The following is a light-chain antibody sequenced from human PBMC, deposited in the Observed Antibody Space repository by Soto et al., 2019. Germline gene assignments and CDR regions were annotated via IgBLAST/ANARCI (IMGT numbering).Light chain of an antibody. J-gene: IGLJ1*01. CDR2: SNN. Sequence: QSVLTQAPSASETPGQRVTISCSGGSSNIGRNTVNWYQQLPGTAPKLLIYSNNRRPSGVPDRFSGSKSGTSASLAISGLQSEDEADYYCAAWDDSVADYVLGTGSKVTVL. CDR1: SSNIGRNT. CDR3: AAWDDSVADYV. V-gene: IGLV1-44*01.